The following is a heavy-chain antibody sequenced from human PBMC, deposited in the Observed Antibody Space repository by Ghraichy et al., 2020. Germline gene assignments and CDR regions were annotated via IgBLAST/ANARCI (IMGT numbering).Heavy chain of an antibody. Sequence: SETRSLTCTVSGFSISSDYYWGWIRQPPGKGLEWIGTISHSGSSYYNPSLKSRVTMSVDTSKNEFSLNLSSVTAADTAVYYCARPNSSGWGDAFDIWGQGTMVTVSS. CDR1: GFSISSDYY. CDR2: ISHSGSS. V-gene: IGHV4-38-2*02. D-gene: IGHD6-19*01. CDR3: ARPNSSGWGDAFDI. J-gene: IGHJ3*02.